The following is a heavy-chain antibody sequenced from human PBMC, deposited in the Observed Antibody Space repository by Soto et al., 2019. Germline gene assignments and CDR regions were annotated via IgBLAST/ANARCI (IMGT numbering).Heavy chain of an antibody. CDR1: GFSFNSFN. J-gene: IGHJ4*02. CDR2: ISVSGDNI. D-gene: IGHD2-8*01. CDR3: ARDLGLLKSMFDY. V-gene: IGHV3-21*01. Sequence: GGSLRLSCLASGFSFNSFNMNWIRRAPGRGLEWVAPISVSGDNIYYGDSMQGRFTISRDNSKRSVFLDLNSLRVEDTAVYYCARDLGLLKSMFDYWGQGTLVTVSS.